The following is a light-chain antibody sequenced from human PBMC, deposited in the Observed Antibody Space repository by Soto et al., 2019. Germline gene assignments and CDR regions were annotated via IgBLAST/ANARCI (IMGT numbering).Light chain of an antibody. V-gene: IGKV1-5*03. CDR3: QQYSSYSPVT. CDR2: KAS. J-gene: IGKJ3*01. CDR1: QSISSW. Sequence: DIQMTQSPSTLSASVGDRVIITCRASQSISSWLAWYQQKPGKAPKLLIYKASTLESGVPSRFSGSGSETEFTLTISSLQPDDFATYYCQQYSSYSPVTFGPGTKVDFK.